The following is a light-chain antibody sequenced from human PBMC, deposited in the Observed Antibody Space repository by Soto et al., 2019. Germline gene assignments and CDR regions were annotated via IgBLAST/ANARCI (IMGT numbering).Light chain of an antibody. CDR3: CSYAGSYKV. CDR1: SSDVGGYNY. Sequence: SAPSQPHSGSCAPGQSGTISCTGTSSDVGGYNYVSCYQQHPDKAPKLMIYVVSKRPSGVPDRFSGSKSGNTASLTISGLQAEDEADYYSCSYAGSYKVIGTGTKATVL. J-gene: IGLJ1*01. CDR2: VVS. V-gene: IGLV2-11*01.